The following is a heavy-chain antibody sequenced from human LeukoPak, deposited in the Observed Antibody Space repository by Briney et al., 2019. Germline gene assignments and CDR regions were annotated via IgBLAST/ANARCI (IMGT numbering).Heavy chain of an antibody. Sequence: SETLSLTCAVSGGSISGYYWIWIRQPPGKGLEWIGYIYYNGITNYNPSLKSRVTISVDTSKNQFSLKLSSVTAADTAMYYCARHLYSGYERVFDYWGQGTLVTVSS. CDR2: IYYNGIT. V-gene: IGHV4-59*08. CDR3: ARHLYSGYERVFDY. CDR1: GGSISGYY. D-gene: IGHD5-12*01. J-gene: IGHJ4*02.